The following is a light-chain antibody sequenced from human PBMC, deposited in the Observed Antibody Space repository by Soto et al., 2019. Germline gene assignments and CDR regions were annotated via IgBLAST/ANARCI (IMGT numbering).Light chain of an antibody. CDR1: SSNIGAGYD. CDR3: QSYDSSLSAVV. CDR2: GNS. J-gene: IGLJ2*01. V-gene: IGLV1-40*01. Sequence: QPVLTQPPSVSGAPGQRVTISCTGSSSNIGAGYDVHWYQQLPGTAPKLLIYGNSTRPSGVPDRFSGSKSGTSASLAITGLQAEDEADYYCQSYDSSLSAVVFGGGTQLTVL.